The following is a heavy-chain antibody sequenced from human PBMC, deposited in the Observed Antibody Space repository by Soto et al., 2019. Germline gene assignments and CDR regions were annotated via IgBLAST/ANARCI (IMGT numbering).Heavy chain of an antibody. V-gene: IGHV4-39*01. CDR1: GGSISRSLHY. CDR2: VYHSGRT. CDR3: VRQSDNYYDRQGYDALDI. J-gene: IGHJ3*02. D-gene: IGHD3-22*01. Sequence: SETLSLTCTVSGGSISRSLHYWGWVRQTPGKGLEWVASVYHSGRTYDNPSLKSRVTISVDTSKDQFSLNLNSVTAADTGVYYCVRQSDNYYDRQGYDALDIWGQGTMVT.